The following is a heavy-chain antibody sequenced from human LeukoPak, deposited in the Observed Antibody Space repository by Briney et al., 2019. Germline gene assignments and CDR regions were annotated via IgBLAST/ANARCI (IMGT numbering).Heavy chain of an antibody. J-gene: IGHJ5*02. D-gene: IGHD6-13*01. Sequence: GGSLRLSCTASGFTFRNYAMTWVRQAPGKGLEFVSAISGSGGSTYYADSVKGRFTIARDNSNNTLYLQMNSLRAEDTAVYYCAKGQSAGTRVFRWFDPWGQGTLVTVSS. CDR1: GFTFRNYA. CDR3: AKGQSAGTRVFRWFDP. CDR2: ISGSGGST. V-gene: IGHV3-23*01.